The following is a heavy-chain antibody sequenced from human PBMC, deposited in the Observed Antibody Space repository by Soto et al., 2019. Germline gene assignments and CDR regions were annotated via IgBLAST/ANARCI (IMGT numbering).Heavy chain of an antibody. Sequence: EVQLLESGGGLVQPGGSLRLSCAASGFTFSSYAMSWVRQAPGKGLEWVSVISGSDGSTYYADSVKGRFTISRDNSERTLYLQMNSLRGDDTAVYYCAKVRSSGRYLGDYWGQGTLVTVSS. D-gene: IGHD6-13*01. J-gene: IGHJ4*02. CDR3: AKVRSSGRYLGDY. CDR1: GFTFSSYA. CDR2: ISGSDGST. V-gene: IGHV3-23*01.